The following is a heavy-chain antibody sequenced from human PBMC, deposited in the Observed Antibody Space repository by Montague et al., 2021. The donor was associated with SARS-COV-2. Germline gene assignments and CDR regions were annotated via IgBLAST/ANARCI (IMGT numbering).Heavy chain of an antibody. CDR3: ARHARGEGCTSWFDT. D-gene: IGHD2-15*01. V-gene: IGHV4-61*01. CDR2: IYYTGSR. J-gene: IGHJ5*02. CDR1: GDSVSRGSSY. Sequence: SETLSLTCTVSGDSVSRGSSYWSWIRQLPGKGLEWIGYIYYTGSRKYNSSLKSRLTISVDTSKNQFSLKLSSVTAADTAVYYCARHARGEGCTSWFDTWGQGTRVTVSS.